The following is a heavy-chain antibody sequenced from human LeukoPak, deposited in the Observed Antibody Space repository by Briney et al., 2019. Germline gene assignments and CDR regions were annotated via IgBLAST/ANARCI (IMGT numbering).Heavy chain of an antibody. J-gene: IGHJ4*02. Sequence: PGGSLRLSCAASGFTFSSYWMHWVRQAPGKGLVWVSRINSDGSSTSYADSVKGRFTISRDNAKNTLYLQMNSLRAEDTAVYYCARAYCGGDCYWGAPYIDYWGQGTLVTVSS. D-gene: IGHD2-21*02. CDR2: INSDGSST. V-gene: IGHV3-74*01. CDR3: ARAYCGGDCYWGAPYIDY. CDR1: GFTFSSYW.